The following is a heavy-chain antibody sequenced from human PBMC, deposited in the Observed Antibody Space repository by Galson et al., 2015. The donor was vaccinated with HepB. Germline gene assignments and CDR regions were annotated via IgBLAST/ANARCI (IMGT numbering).Heavy chain of an antibody. D-gene: IGHD6-13*01. V-gene: IGHV1-18*01. J-gene: IGHJ5*02. Sequence: QSGAEVKKPGASVKVSCKASGYTFTSYGISWVRQAPGQGLEWMGWISAYNGNTNYAQKLQGRVTMTTDTSTSTAYMELRSLRSDDTAVYYCARDQDSSSWYWPKERYWFDPWGQGTLVTVSS. CDR1: GYTFTSYG. CDR2: ISAYNGNT. CDR3: ARDQDSSSWYWPKERYWFDP.